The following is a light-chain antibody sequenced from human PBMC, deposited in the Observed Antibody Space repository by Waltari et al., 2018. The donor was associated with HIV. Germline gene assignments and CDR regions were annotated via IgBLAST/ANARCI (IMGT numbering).Light chain of an antibody. V-gene: IGLV1-44*01. Sequence: QSVLNQSPSASGTPGQRVIISCSGSSSNIGSNTVTWYQQFPGTAPKLLIYSSGQRPSGVPERFSGSKSATSASLANSGLRSEDEADYYCATWDDSLNAWVFGGGTKLTVL. CDR3: ATWDDSLNAWV. CDR1: SSNIGSNT. J-gene: IGLJ3*02. CDR2: SSG.